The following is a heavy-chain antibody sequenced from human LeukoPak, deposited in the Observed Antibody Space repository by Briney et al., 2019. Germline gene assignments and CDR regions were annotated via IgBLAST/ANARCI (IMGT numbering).Heavy chain of an antibody. CDR1: GGSISSYY. CDR2: IYYSGST. V-gene: IGHV4-59*01. J-gene: IGHJ5*02. D-gene: IGHD3-10*01. Sequence: SETLSLTCTVSGGSISSYYWSWIRKPPGKGLEWIGYIYYSGSTNYNPSLKSRVTISVDTSKNQFSLKLSSVTAADTAVYYCARDQGTMVRGVIINSWFDPWGQGTLVTVSS. CDR3: ARDQGTMVRGVIINSWFDP.